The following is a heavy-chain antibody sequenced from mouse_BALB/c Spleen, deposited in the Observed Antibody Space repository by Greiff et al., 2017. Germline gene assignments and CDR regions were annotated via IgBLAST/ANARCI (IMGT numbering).Heavy chain of an antibody. V-gene: IGHV2-9-2*01. D-gene: IGHD4-1*01. CDR1: GFSLTSYD. CDR2: IWTGGGT. CDR3: VRDPLGRPPYYAMDY. Sequence: VHLVESGPGLVAPSQSLSITCTVSGFSLTSYDISWIRQPPGKGLEWLGVIWTGGGTNYNSAFMSRLSISKDNSKSQVFLKMNSLQTDDTAIYYCVRDPLGRPPYYAMDYWGQGTSVTVSS. J-gene: IGHJ4*01.